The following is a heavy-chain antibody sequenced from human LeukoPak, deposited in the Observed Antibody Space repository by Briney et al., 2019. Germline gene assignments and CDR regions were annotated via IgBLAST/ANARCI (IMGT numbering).Heavy chain of an antibody. CDR3: ARYTIFGAPPDY. D-gene: IGHD3-3*01. CDR2: ISAYNGNT. V-gene: IGHV1-18*01. Sequence: ASVTVSCTASGYTFTSYGISWVRQAPGQGLEWMGWISAYNGNTNYAQKLQGRVTMTTDTSTSTAYMELRSLRSDDTAVYYCARYTIFGAPPDYWGQGTLVTVSS. J-gene: IGHJ4*02. CDR1: GYTFTSYG.